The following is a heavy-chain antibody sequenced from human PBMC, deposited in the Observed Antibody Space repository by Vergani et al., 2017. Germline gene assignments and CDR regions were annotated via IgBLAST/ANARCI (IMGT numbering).Heavy chain of an antibody. CDR2: INTNGDYT. D-gene: IGHD1-26*01. Sequence: EVQLLESGGDLVQPGGSLRLSCAASGFSFTTYAMSWVRQAPGKGLEWVSTINTNGDYTRYGDSVKGRFTISRDNSKSTLYLQMNSLRAEDTAIYYCAKDRSGSYYGDFDYWGQGTLVTVSS. J-gene: IGHJ4*02. CDR1: GFSFTTYA. CDR3: AKDRSGSYYGDFDY. V-gene: IGHV3-23*01.